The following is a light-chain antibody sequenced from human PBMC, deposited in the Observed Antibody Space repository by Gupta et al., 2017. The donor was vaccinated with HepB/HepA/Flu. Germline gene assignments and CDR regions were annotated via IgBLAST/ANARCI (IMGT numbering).Light chain of an antibody. V-gene: IGKV1-5*03. CDR3: QQYSSYSN. CDR1: QSINTW. CDR2: QAS. J-gene: IGKJ2*01. Sequence: EIQMTQSPSTLSASVGHRVTITCRASQSINTWLAWDQQKPGQAPKLLIYQASSLERGVPSRFSGSGSGTDSTLTISRLQPDYFATYYCQQYSSYSNFGQGTKLEIK.